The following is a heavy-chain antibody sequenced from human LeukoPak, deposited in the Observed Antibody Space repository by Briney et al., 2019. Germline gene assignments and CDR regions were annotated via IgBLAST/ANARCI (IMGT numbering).Heavy chain of an antibody. D-gene: IGHD3-9*01. V-gene: IGHV3-30*02. CDR1: GFTFSAYG. CDR3: AKDKLPYYDILTGLFL. CDR2: MLYDGSNK. J-gene: IGHJ4*02. Sequence: GGSLRLSCAASGFTFSAYGMHWVRQAPGKGLEWVAFMLYDGSNKYYADSVKGRFTISRDNSKNTLDLQMNSLRAEDTAVYYCAKDKLPYYDILTGLFLWGQGTLVTVFS.